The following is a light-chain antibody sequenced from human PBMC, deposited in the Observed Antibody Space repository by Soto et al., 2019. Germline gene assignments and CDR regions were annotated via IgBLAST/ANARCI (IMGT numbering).Light chain of an antibody. Sequence: DVQMTQSPSTLSASVGDRVTITCRASQSINNLLAWYQQKPGKAPTLLIYDVSRLETGVPSRFSGSGSGTEFTLTINSLQPEDFATYFCQQYDTYYTCGQGTKVDIK. CDR3: QQYDTYYT. V-gene: IGKV1-5*01. CDR2: DVS. CDR1: QSINNL. J-gene: IGKJ2*01.